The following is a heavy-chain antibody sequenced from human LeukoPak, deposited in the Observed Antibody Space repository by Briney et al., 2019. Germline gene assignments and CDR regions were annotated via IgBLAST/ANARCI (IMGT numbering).Heavy chain of an antibody. D-gene: IGHD3-9*01. J-gene: IGHJ6*03. CDR3: ARGFDSPMDV. CDR2: IRSNGVST. V-gene: IGHV3-64*02. Sequence: GGSLRLSCAVSGFTFISYTMHWVRQAPGKGLEFVSAIRSNGVSTYYADSVKGRFTISRDNSKNTLYLQMGSLRTADMAVYYCARGFDSPMDVWGKGTTVTVSS. CDR1: GFTFISYT.